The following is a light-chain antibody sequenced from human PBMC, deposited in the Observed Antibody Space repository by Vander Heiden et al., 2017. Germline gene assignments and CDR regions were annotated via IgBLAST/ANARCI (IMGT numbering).Light chain of an antibody. J-gene: IGKJ4*01. Sequence: DIQMTQSPFSLSASVGDRVTITCQTSQDISNYLNWYPQKPEETPKLLIYDTTQLETRVPTRVSGSGSGTDFTFTISSLQPEDIATYYCQQYNNLPLTFGGGTKVEIK. CDR1: QDISNY. CDR2: DTT. CDR3: QQYNNLPLT. V-gene: IGKV1-33*01.